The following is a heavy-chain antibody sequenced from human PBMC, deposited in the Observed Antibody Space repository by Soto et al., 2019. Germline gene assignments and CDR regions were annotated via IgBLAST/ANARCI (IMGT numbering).Heavy chain of an antibody. CDR3: ARVRRDSSAYGMDV. V-gene: IGHV4-4*07. Sequence: SETLSLTCTVSGGSISSYYWSWIRQPAGKGLEWIGRIYTSGSTNYNPSHKSRVTMSVDTSKNQFSLKLSSVTAADTAVYYCARVRRDSSAYGMDVWGQGTTVTVS. CDR2: IYTSGST. CDR1: GGSISSYY. D-gene: IGHD3-22*01. J-gene: IGHJ6*02.